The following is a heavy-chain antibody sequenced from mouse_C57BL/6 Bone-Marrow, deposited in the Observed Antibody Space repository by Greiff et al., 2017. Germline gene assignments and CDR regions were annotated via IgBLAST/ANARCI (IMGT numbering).Heavy chain of an antibody. D-gene: IGHD3-3*01. Sequence: EVQRVESGGGLVQPGGSLKLSCAASGFTFSDYGMAWVRQAPRKGPEWVAFISNLAYSIYYADTVTGRFTISRENAKNTLYLEMSSLRSEDTAMYYCARWKLGDAMDYWGQGTSVTVSS. CDR3: ARWKLGDAMDY. V-gene: IGHV5-15*01. J-gene: IGHJ4*01. CDR1: GFTFSDYG. CDR2: ISNLAYSI.